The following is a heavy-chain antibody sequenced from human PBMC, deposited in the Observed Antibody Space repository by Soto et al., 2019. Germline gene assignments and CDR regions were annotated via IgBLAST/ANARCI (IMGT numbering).Heavy chain of an antibody. V-gene: IGHV3-7*03. Sequence: GSLRLSCAASGLTFNTFWMSWVRKYTGKGLEWVANIKHDGSETYYVDSVKGRFTISRDNAKNSLFLQMNTLRTEDTAVYYCARDSATNCSGSTCYPYAYWGQGALVTVSS. CDR1: GLTFNTFW. CDR3: ARDSATNCSGSTCYPYAY. CDR2: IKHDGSET. D-gene: IGHD2-15*01. J-gene: IGHJ4*02.